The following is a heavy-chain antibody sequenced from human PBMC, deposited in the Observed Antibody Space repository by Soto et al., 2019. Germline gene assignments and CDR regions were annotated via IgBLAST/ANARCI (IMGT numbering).Heavy chain of an antibody. D-gene: IGHD3-3*01. J-gene: IGHJ6*02. CDR2: IRDKVNKYAT. Sequence: EVQLVESGGGLVQPGGSLKLSCAASGFTFSGSAIHWVRQASGKGLEWVGRIRDKVNKYATAYAASVTGRFTISRDDSKKMEYLQMNRLKTDDTAVYYCGYDFWSGYYSVGQTSGMDVWGQGTTVTVSS. CDR3: GYDFWSGYYSVGQTSGMDV. CDR1: GFTFSGSA. V-gene: IGHV3-73*02.